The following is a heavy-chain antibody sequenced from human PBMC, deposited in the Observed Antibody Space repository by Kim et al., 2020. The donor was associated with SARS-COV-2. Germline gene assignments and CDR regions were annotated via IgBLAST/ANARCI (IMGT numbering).Heavy chain of an antibody. Sequence: GGSLRLSCAASGFTFSSYGMHWVRQAPGKGLEWVAVISYDGSNKYYADSVKGRFTISRDNSKNTLYLQMNSLRAEDTAVYYCAKDLTVTTIYYYYGMDVWGQGTTVTVSS. D-gene: IGHD4-17*01. V-gene: IGHV3-30*18. CDR2: ISYDGSNK. CDR1: GFTFSSYG. CDR3: AKDLTVTTIYYYYGMDV. J-gene: IGHJ6*02.